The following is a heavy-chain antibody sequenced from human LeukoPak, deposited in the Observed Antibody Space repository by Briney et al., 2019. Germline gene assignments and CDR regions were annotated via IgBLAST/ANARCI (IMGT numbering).Heavy chain of an antibody. J-gene: IGHJ4*02. V-gene: IGHV3-30*03. CDR3: ARRGITIFGVVIMDFDY. Sequence: GGSLRLSCAASGFTFSSHWMHWVRQVPGKGLEWVAVISYDGTYKNYGDSVKGRFTISRDNSKNTLYLQMNSLGLDDTAVYYCARRGITIFGVVIMDFDYWGQGILVTVSS. CDR1: GFTFSSHW. CDR2: ISYDGTYK. D-gene: IGHD3-3*01.